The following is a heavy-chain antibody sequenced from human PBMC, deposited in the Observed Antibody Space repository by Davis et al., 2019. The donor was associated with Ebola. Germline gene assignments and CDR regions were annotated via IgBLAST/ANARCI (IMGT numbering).Heavy chain of an antibody. V-gene: IGHV1-2*02. CDR1: GYTFTGYY. CDR3: ARARGGTEYDAFDI. J-gene: IGHJ3*02. CDR2: INPNSGGT. Sequence: ASVKVSCKASGYTFTGYYMQWVRQAPGQGLEWMGWINPNSGGTNYAQKLQGRVTMTRDTSISTAYMELSSLRSDDTAVYYCARARGGTEYDAFDIWGQGTMVTVSS. D-gene: IGHD2-8*02.